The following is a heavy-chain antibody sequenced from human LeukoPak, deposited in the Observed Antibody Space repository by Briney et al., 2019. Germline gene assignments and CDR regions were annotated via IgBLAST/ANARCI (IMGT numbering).Heavy chain of an antibody. V-gene: IGHV3-30*02. CDR2: IRNDGSNK. D-gene: IGHD2-2*01. CDR3: AKGERAYCSSTTCYAVY. CDR1: GFTFSSYG. J-gene: IGHJ4*02. Sequence: GGSLRLSCAASGFTFSSYGMHWVRQAPGEGLEWVPFIRNDGSNKYYADSVKGRFTISRDNSKNTLDLQMNSLRAEDTAVYYCAKGERAYCSSTTCYAVYWGQGTLVTVSS.